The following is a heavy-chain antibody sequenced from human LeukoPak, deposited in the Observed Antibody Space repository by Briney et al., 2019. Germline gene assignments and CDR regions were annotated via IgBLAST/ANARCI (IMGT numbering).Heavy chain of an antibody. CDR1: GYTFTSYG. J-gene: IGHJ4*02. V-gene: IGHV1-18*01. CDR3: ARDGYYYGAGSYYNVGY. D-gene: IGHD3-10*01. Sequence: ASVKVSCKASGYTFTSYGISWLRQAPGQGLEWMGWISAYNGNTNYAQKLQGRVTMTTDTSTSTAYMELRSLRSDDTAVYYCARDGYYYGAGSYYNVGYWGQETLVTVSS. CDR2: ISAYNGNT.